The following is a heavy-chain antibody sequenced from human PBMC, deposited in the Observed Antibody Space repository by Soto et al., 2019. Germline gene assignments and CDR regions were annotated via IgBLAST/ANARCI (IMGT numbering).Heavy chain of an antibody. CDR1: VGTFSRNT. D-gene: IGHD4-17*01. CDR2: IIPLLNIP. J-gene: IGHJ6*02. V-gene: IGHV1-69*08. CDR3: ARERGLESAVGGKMVSHYGLGV. Sequence: QVQLVQSGAEVKKPGSSVKVSCKASVGTFSRNTISWVRQAPGQGLEWMGRIIPLLNIPNYAQNFQGRVMMTADRSTTAVYMEVSSLKSEDTAVYYCARERGLESAVGGKMVSHYGLGVWGQGTTVTVSS.